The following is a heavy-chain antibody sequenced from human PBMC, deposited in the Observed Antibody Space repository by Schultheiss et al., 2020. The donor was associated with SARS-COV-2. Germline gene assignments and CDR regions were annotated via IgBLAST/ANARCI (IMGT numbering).Heavy chain of an antibody. J-gene: IGHJ4*02. CDR1: GFTFSSYG. Sequence: GGSLRLSCAASGFTFSSYGMHWVRQAPGKGLEWVAFIRYDGSNKYYADSVKGRFTISRDNSKNTLYLQMNSLRAEDTAVYYCAKDRSSSWNLFDYWGQGTLVTVSS. CDR3: AKDRSSSWNLFDY. V-gene: IGHV3-30*02. D-gene: IGHD6-13*01. CDR2: IRYDGSNK.